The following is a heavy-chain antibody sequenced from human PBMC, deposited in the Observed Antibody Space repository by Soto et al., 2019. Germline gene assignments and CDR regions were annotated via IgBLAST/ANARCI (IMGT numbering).Heavy chain of an antibody. CDR1: GFTFSSYA. CDR3: TTDLHDRSGYYYDY. Sequence: PGGSLRLSCADSGFTFSSYAMSWVRQAPGKGLEWVSAISGRGGSTYYADSVQGRFTISRDNSKNTRYVQINSLETDDTAVYYCTTDLHDRSGYYYDYWGQGALVTVSS. CDR2: ISGRGGST. J-gene: IGHJ4*02. D-gene: IGHD3-22*01. V-gene: IGHV3-23*01.